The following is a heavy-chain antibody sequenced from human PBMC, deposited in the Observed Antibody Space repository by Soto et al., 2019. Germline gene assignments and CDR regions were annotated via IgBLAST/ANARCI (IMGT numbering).Heavy chain of an antibody. CDR2: INPSGGST. Sequence: QVQLVQSGAEVKKPGASVKVSCKASGYTFTSYYMHWVRQAPGQGLEWMGIINPSGGSTSYAQKFQGRVTMTRETYTSTVYMELSSRRSEDTAVYYCASSSPGSRTLMDIWGQGTMVTVSS. CDR3: ASSSPGSRTLMDI. D-gene: IGHD6-13*01. J-gene: IGHJ3*02. V-gene: IGHV1-46*03. CDR1: GYTFTSYY.